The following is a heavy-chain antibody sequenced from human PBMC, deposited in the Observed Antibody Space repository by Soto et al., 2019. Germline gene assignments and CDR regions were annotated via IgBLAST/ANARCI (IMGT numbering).Heavy chain of an antibody. CDR2: IKSKTDGGTT. CDR3: TPRYGSSTSCYGY. V-gene: IGHV3-15*01. CDR1: GFTFSNAW. J-gene: IGHJ4*02. Sequence: EVQLVESGGGLVKPGGSLRLSCAASGFTFSNAWMSWVRQAPGKGLEWVGRIKSKTDGGTTDYAAPVKGRFTISRDXXKNTLKLQMNSLKTEDTAVYYCTPRYGSSTSCYGYWGQGTLVTVSS. D-gene: IGHD2-2*01.